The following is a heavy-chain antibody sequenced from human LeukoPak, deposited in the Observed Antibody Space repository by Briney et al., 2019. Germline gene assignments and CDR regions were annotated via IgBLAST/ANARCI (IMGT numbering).Heavy chain of an antibody. CDR3: ARVAGSIDY. D-gene: IGHD1-26*01. Sequence: GASVKVSCKASGCTSTNYDINWVRQATGQGLEWMGWMSTSSGNTGYAQKFQGRLTMTRDTSITTVYMELSSLRSDDTAVYYCARVAGSIDYWGQGTLVTVSS. V-gene: IGHV1-8*01. J-gene: IGHJ4*02. CDR1: GCTSTNYD. CDR2: MSTSSGNT.